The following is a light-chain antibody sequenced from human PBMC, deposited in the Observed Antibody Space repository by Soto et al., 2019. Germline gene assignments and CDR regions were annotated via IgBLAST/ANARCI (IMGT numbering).Light chain of an antibody. CDR2: DAS. V-gene: IGKV1-5*01. CDR1: HNIERW. Sequence: IQMTQSPSTLSASVVDGVTITCRSSHNIERWMAWYQQKPGKAPSLLIFDASTLHSGVPSRFSGSGSGTDFTLTISSLQPDDFATYYCQQFAISTTFGQGTKVDIK. J-gene: IGKJ1*01. CDR3: QQFAISTT.